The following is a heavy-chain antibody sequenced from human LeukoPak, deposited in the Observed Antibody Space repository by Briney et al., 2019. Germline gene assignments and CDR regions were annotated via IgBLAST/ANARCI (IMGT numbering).Heavy chain of an antibody. Sequence: SETLSLTCTVSGGSISSSSYYWGWIRQPAGKGLEWIGRIYTSGSTNYNPSLKSRVTMSVDTSKNQFSLKLSSVTAADTAVYYCARCKGPNAFDIWGQGTMVTVSS. CDR2: IYTSGST. V-gene: IGHV4-61*02. CDR1: GGSISSSSYY. CDR3: ARCKGPNAFDI. J-gene: IGHJ3*02.